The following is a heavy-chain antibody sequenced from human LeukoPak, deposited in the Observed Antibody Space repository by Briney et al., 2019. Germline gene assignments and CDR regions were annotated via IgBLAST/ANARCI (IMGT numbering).Heavy chain of an antibody. D-gene: IGHD3-3*01. CDR2: IYYSGST. V-gene: IGHV4-39*07. J-gene: IGHJ5*02. CDR3: ARERAMEEGWFDP. Sequence: PSETLSLTCSVSGDSIRTNNYFWGWIRQPPGKGLEWIGSIYYSGSTYYNPSLKSRVTISVDTSKNQFSLKLSSVTAADTAVYYCARERAMEEGWFDPWGQGTLVTVSS. CDR1: GDSIRTNNYF.